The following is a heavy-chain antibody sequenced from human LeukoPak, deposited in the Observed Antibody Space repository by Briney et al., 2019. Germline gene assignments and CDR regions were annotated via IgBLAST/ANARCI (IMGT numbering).Heavy chain of an antibody. V-gene: IGHV1-2*02. CDR3: AKTVNRRWEEDALAI. CDR2: VNSETGAT. CDR1: GYTFTDYN. Sequence: ASVKVSCKASGYTFTDYNVYWLRQAPGQGLEWMGWVNSETGATKYIEKFQGRVAMTRDTSINTAYMELSSLIFDDTAIYYCAKTVNRRWEEDALAIWGQGTVVIVSS. D-gene: IGHD1-26*01. J-gene: IGHJ3*02.